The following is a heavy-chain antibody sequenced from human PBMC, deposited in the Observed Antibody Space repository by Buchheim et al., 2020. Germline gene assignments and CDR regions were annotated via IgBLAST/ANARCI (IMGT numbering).Heavy chain of an antibody. CDR3: ARERGPWGALGFDY. D-gene: IGHD1-26*01. CDR1: GGSISSSSYY. Sequence: QLQLQESGPGLVKPSETLSLTCTVSGGSISSSSYYWGWIRQPPGKGLAWIGSIYYSGSTYYNPSLKSRVTTSVDPSQNQFSLKLSSVTAADTAVYYCARERGPWGALGFDYWGQGTL. V-gene: IGHV4-39*07. CDR2: IYYSGST. J-gene: IGHJ4*02.